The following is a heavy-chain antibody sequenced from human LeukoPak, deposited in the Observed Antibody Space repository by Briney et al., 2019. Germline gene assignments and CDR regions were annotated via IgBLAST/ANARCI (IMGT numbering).Heavy chain of an antibody. V-gene: IGHV2-5*02. CDR2: VYWDDDK. Sequence: SGPTLVKPTQTLTLTCTFSGFSLSTTGVGVGWIRQPXXKXXXWLAHVYWDDDKRYSPSLKTRLTITKDTSKNQVVLTMTNMDPVDTATYFCARPYFFGSGLYFDYWGQGSLVTVSS. CDR3: ARPYFFGSGLYFDY. CDR1: GFSLSTTGVG. D-gene: IGHD3-10*01. J-gene: IGHJ4*02.